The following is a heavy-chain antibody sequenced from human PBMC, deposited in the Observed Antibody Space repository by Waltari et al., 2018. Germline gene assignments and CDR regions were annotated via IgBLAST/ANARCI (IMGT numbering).Heavy chain of an antibody. CDR1: GYTFTVYY. D-gene: IGHD7-27*01. CDR2: INPYSGDT. J-gene: IGHJ2*01. Sequence: QVQLVQSGAEVKKPGASVKVSCQASGYTFTVYYMQWVRQAPGQGLEWIGWINPYSGDTHYPQKFQGRITMTRDISIDTAYMDLHSLTSDDSAVYYCAKAGLGNWYFDLWGRGTLVTVSS. CDR3: AKAGLGNWYFDL. V-gene: IGHV1-2*02.